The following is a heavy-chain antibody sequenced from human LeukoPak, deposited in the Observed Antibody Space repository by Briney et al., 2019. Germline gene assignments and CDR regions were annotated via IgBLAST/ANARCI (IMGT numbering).Heavy chain of an antibody. Sequence: GGSLRLSCAASGFTFSSYSMSWVRQAPGKGLEWVANIKQDGSEKYYVDSVKGRFTISRDNAKNSLYLQMNSLRAEDTAVYYCAREHIAAADYWGQGTLVTVSS. CDR1: GFTFSSYS. CDR3: AREHIAAADY. CDR2: IKQDGSEK. D-gene: IGHD6-13*01. J-gene: IGHJ4*02. V-gene: IGHV3-7*01.